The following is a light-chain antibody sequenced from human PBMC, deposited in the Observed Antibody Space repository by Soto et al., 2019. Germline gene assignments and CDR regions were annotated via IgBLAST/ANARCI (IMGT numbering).Light chain of an antibody. Sequence: EIVLKQSPGTLSLSPGERATLSCRARQSVSSSYLAWYQQKPGQAPRLLIYGASSRATGIPDRFSGSGSGTDFTLTISRLEPEDVAVYYCQQYGSSPPWTFGQGTKVEIK. CDR2: GAS. V-gene: IGKV3-20*01. J-gene: IGKJ1*01. CDR3: QQYGSSPPWT. CDR1: QSVSSSY.